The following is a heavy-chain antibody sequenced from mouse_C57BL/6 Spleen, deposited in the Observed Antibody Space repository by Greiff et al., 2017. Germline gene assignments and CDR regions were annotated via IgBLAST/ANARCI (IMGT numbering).Heavy chain of an antibody. J-gene: IGHJ2*01. V-gene: IGHV1-15*01. CDR1: GYTFTDYE. CDR3: TRQDYYGSSYGGSFDY. D-gene: IGHD1-1*01. Sequence: QVQLKESGAELVRPGASVTLSCKASGYTFTDYEMHWVKQTPVHGLEWIGAIDPETGGTAYNQKFKGKAILTADKSSSTAYMELRSLTSEDSAVYYCTRQDYYGSSYGGSFDYWGQGTTLTVSS. CDR2: IDPETGGT.